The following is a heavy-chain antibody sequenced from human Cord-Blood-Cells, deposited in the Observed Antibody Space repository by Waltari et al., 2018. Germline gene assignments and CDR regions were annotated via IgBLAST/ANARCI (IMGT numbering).Heavy chain of an antibody. CDR3: ARGGQQWLVDY. J-gene: IGHJ4*02. CDR2: INHSGST. Sequence: QVQLQQWGAGLLKPSETLSLTCAVYGGSFSGYYWSWIRQPPGKGLEWIGEINHSGSTNDNPALKSRVTISVDTSKNQFSLKLSAVTAADTAVYYCARGGQQWLVDYWGQGTLVTVSS. D-gene: IGHD6-19*01. CDR1: GGSFSGYY. V-gene: IGHV4-34*01.